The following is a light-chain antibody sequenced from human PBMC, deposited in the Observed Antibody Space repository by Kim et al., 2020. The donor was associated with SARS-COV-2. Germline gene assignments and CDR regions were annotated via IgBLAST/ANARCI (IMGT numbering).Light chain of an antibody. Sequence: LSLSPGERVTLSCRASQSVSSYLAWYQQKPGQAPRLLIYDASNRATGIPARFSGSGSGTDFTLTISSLEPEDFAVYYCQQRSNWYTFGQGTKLEI. CDR3: QQRSNWYT. V-gene: IGKV3-11*01. CDR2: DAS. CDR1: QSVSSY. J-gene: IGKJ2*01.